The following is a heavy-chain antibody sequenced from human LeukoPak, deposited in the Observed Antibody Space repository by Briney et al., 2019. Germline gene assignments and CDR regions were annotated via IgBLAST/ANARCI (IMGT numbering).Heavy chain of an antibody. Sequence: SQTLSLTCTVPGGSINTNGYYWSWIRQHPGKGLEWIGYIYYSGSTYYNPSLKSRVTISVDTSKNQFSLKLRPVTAADTAVYYCARNSRDYGGYFYYYYMGVWGKGTTVTVSS. CDR2: IYYSGST. J-gene: IGHJ6*03. V-gene: IGHV4-31*03. D-gene: IGHD4/OR15-4a*01. CDR1: GGSINTNGYY. CDR3: ARNSRDYGGYFYYYYMGV.